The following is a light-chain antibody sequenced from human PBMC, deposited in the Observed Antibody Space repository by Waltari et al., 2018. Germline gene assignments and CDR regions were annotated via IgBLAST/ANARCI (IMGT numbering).Light chain of an antibody. CDR3: QSYDSSLSGSV. CDR2: GNG. CDR1: SSNTGAGYD. J-gene: IGLJ3*02. V-gene: IGLV1-40*01. Sequence: SVLTQPPPVAGAPGQRVTISCTVSSSNTGAGYDVPWYQQLPGPAPKLLIYGNGNRRSGVPDRFSGSKSGATASLAITGRQAEDEADYYCQSYDSSLSGSVFGGGTKLTVL.